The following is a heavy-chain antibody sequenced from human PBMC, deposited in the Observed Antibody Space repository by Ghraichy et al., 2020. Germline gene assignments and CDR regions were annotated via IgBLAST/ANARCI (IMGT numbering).Heavy chain of an antibody. Sequence: SETLSLTCTVSGGSIIISSYYWFCIRLPPGKALYWIGSIYYIGSTYYNPSLKIRVTISVDTSKNQFSLKLSSVTAADTAVYYCAIQTPSSVELNYWGQGTLVTGYS. J-gene: IGHJ4*02. D-gene: IGHD6-19*01. CDR3: AIQTPSSVELNY. CDR1: GGSIIISSYY. V-gene: IGHV4-39*01. CDR2: IYYIGST.